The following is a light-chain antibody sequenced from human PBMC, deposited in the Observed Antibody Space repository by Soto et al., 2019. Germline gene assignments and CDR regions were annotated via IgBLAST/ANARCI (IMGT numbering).Light chain of an antibody. Sequence: ETVTTQSPATLSVSPGERATLSCRASQSVSSNLAWYQHKPGQAPRLLIYGASTRATGIPARFSGSGSGTEFTLTISSLQSEDFAVYYCQQYNNWPPAFGQGTKLEIK. J-gene: IGKJ2*01. CDR3: QQYNNWPPA. CDR2: GAS. CDR1: QSVSSN. V-gene: IGKV3-15*01.